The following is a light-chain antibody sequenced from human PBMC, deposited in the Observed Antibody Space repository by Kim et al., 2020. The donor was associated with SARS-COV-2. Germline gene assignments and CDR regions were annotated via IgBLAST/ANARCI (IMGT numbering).Light chain of an antibody. J-gene: IGKJ4*01. Sequence: EIVMTQSPATVSVPPGERATLSCRASQSVSTNLAWYQQNPGQAPRLLIYGASTRITGIPARFSGSGSGTEFTLTISSLQSEDFAVYYCQEYNNWPRLTFGGGTKVDIK. CDR3: QEYNNWPRLT. V-gene: IGKV3-15*01. CDR1: QSVSTN. CDR2: GAS.